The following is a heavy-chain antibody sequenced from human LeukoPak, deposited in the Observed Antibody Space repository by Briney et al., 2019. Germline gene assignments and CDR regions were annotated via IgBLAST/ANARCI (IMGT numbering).Heavy chain of an antibody. CDR2: ISAYNGNT. J-gene: IGHJ4*02. CDR3: ARDTLDGLIILGLDY. Sequence: EASVKVSCKASGYTFTSYGISWVRQAPGQGLEWMGWISAYNGNTNYAQKLQGRVTMTTDTSTSTAYMELRSLRSDDTAVYYCARDTLDGLIILGLDYWGQGTLVTVSS. CDR1: GYTFTSYG. D-gene: IGHD3-16*01. V-gene: IGHV1-18*01.